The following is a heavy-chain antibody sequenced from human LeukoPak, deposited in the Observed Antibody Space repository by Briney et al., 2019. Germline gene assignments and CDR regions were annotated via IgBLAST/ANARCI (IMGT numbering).Heavy chain of an antibody. D-gene: IGHD1-26*01. CDR3: ARYSGSYPHDAFEI. V-gene: IGHV4-38-2*02. CDR1: GYSISSGYY. Sequence: SETLSLTCTVSGYSISSGYYWGWIRQPPGKGLEWIGEIYHSGSTNYNPSLKSRVTISVDTSKNQFSLKLRSVTAADTAVYYCARYSGSYPHDAFEIWGQGTMVTVSS. J-gene: IGHJ3*02. CDR2: IYHSGST.